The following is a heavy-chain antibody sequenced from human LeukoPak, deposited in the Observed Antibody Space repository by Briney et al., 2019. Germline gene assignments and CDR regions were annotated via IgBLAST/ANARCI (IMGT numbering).Heavy chain of an antibody. D-gene: IGHD3-10*01. CDR1: GYTLTELS. Sequence: ASVKVSCKVSGYTLTELSMHWVRHAPGKGREWTGGFDPEAGETIYAQKFQGKVTMTEATSTDTTYMELSRLRSEDTAVYYCPTVDRGVGTCYAEYLQYWGQGTLVTVSS. CDR3: PTVDRGVGTCYAEYLQY. CDR2: FDPEAGET. J-gene: IGHJ1*01. V-gene: IGHV1-24*01.